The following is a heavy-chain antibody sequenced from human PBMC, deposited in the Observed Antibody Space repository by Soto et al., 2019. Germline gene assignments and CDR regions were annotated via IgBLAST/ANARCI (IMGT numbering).Heavy chain of an antibody. CDR1: GDSVYSRPHS. V-gene: IGHV4-31*03. CDR3: AGTTSYVEY. CDR2: IFYSGTT. J-gene: IGHJ4*02. Sequence: QVQLRESGPGLLKPSQTLSLTCTVSGDSVYSRPHSWTWIRQLPDKGLEYIGYIFYSGTTYYNPSLKDRVTISLDTSKNQFYLSLTSVTAADTDVYYCAGTTSYVEYWGQGTLFNVSS. D-gene: IGHD1-1*01.